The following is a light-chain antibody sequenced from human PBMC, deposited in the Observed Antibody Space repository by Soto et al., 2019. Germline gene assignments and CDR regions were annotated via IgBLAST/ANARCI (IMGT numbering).Light chain of an antibody. Sequence: AQSPGTLSASVGDRVTITCRASQTISTWMAWYQQKPGKAPKLLVYDASTLQSGVASRFSGSGSGTEFTLIISGLQPDDSATYYCQQYTNTNNPWMVGQGTKVDIK. V-gene: IGKV1-5*01. CDR2: DAS. CDR1: QTISTW. CDR3: QQYTNTNNPWM. J-gene: IGKJ2*01.